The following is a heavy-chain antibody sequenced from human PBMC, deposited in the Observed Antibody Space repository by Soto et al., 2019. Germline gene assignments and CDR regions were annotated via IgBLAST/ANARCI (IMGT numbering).Heavy chain of an antibody. V-gene: IGHV4-59*12. CDR3: ARDPPLYDSSGYSGITD. CDR1: GGSISSSY. Sequence: SETLSLTCTVSGGSISSSYWSWIRQPPGKGLDGIGYIYYTGSTNYNPSLKSRVTISVDTSKNQFSLKLSSVTAADTAVYYCARDPPLYDSSGYSGITDWGQGTLVTVSS. CDR2: IYYTGST. J-gene: IGHJ4*02. D-gene: IGHD3-22*01.